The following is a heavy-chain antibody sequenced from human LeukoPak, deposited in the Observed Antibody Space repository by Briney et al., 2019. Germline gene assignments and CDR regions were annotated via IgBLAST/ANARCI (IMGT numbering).Heavy chain of an antibody. V-gene: IGHV4-38-2*02. J-gene: IGHJ3*02. CDR2: IYYGDTT. CDR3: VRELGLRGNRGNDAFDI. Sequence: SETLSLTCAVSDYSITSGYYWGWVRQPPGKGPDWIGSIYYGDTTHYNPSLKSRVTISVETSKNQFSLSLSSVTAAETAVYYCVRELGLRGNRGNDAFDIWGQGTMVTVSS. D-gene: IGHD1/OR15-1a*01. CDR1: DYSITSGYY.